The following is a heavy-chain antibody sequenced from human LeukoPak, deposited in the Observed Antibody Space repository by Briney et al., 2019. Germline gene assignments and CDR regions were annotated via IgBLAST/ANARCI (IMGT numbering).Heavy chain of an antibody. Sequence: SETLSLTCTVSGGSISSSSYYWGWIRQPPGKGLEWIGSIYYSGSTYYNPSLKSRVTISVDTSKNQFSLKLSSVTAADTAVYYCARDSYYYDSSGYYYLLDYYYYYYMDVWGKGTTVTVSS. CDR2: IYYSGST. CDR1: GGSISSSSYY. CDR3: ARDSYYYDSSGYYYLLDYYYYYYMDV. V-gene: IGHV4-39*07. D-gene: IGHD3-22*01. J-gene: IGHJ6*03.